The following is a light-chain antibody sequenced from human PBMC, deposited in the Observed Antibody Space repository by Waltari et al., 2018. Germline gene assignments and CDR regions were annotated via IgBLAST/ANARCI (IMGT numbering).Light chain of an antibody. CDR1: SRDVGNYKY. J-gene: IGLJ2*01. CDR2: EVS. CDR3: SSYAGRNNIVL. Sequence: QSALTQPPSASGSPGQSVTISCTGTSRDVGNYKYVSWYQQHPGKAPKLMIYEVSKRPSGVPDRFSGSKSGNTASLTVSGLQAEDEADYYCSSYAGRNNIVLFGGGTKLTVL. V-gene: IGLV2-8*01.